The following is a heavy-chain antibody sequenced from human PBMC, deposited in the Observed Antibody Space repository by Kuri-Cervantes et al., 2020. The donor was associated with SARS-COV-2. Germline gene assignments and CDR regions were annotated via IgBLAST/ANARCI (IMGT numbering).Heavy chain of an antibody. CDR1: GFTFSSYA. CDR2: ISGSGGST. CDR3: AKDLQLLWFGELLGFDP. Sequence: GGSLRLSCAASGFTFSSYAMSWVRQAPGKGLEWVSAISGSGGSTYYADSVKGRFTISRDNSKNTLYLQMNSLRAEDTAVYYCAKDLQLLWFGELLGFDPWGQGTLVTVYS. V-gene: IGHV3-23*01. D-gene: IGHD3-10*01. J-gene: IGHJ5*02.